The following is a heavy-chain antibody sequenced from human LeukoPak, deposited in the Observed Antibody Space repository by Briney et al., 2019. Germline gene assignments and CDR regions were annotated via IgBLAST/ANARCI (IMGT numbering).Heavy chain of an antibody. V-gene: IGHV3-11*04. Sequence: PGRSLRLSCAASGFTFSDYYMSWIRQAPGKGLEWVSYISSSGSTIYYADSVKGRFTISRDNAKNSLYLQMNSLRAEDTAVYYCARDYGRVAATFYYYYYMDVWGKGTTVTVSS. J-gene: IGHJ6*03. CDR1: GFTFSDYY. D-gene: IGHD2-15*01. CDR3: ARDYGRVAATFYYYYYMDV. CDR2: ISSSGSTI.